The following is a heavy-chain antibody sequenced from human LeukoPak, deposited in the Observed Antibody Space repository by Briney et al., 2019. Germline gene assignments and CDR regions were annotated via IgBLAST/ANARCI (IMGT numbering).Heavy chain of an antibody. V-gene: IGHV3-30*02. D-gene: IGHD4-17*01. Sequence: GGSLRLSCAASGFTFSSYGIHWVRQAPGKGLEWVAFIRYDGSNKYYADSVKGRFTISRDNSKNALYLQMNSLRAEDTAVYYCAKGRYGEDPKDDAFDIWGQGTMVTVSS. CDR3: AKGRYGEDPKDDAFDI. CDR1: GFTFSSYG. J-gene: IGHJ3*02. CDR2: IRYDGSNK.